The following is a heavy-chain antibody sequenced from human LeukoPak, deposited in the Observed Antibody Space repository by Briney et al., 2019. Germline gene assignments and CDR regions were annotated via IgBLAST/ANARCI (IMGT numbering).Heavy chain of an antibody. V-gene: IGHV3-30*18. CDR3: AKAQRGIAVAGFGY. CDR2: ISYDGSNK. D-gene: IGHD6-19*01. Sequence: PGRSLRLSCAASGFTFSSYGMHWVRQAPGKGLEWVAVISYDGSNKYYADSVKGRFTISRDNSKNTLYLQMNSLRAEDTAVYYCAKAQRGIAVAGFGYWGQGTLVTVSS. CDR1: GFTFSSYG. J-gene: IGHJ4*02.